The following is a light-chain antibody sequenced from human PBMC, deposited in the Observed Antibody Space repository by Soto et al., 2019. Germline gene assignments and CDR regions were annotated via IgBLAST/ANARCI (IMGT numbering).Light chain of an antibody. V-gene: IGLV2-14*01. Sequence: QSVLTQPASVSGSPGQSITISFTGTSSDVGGYNYVSWYQQHPGKAPKLMIYEVSNRPSGVSNRFSGSKSGNTASLTISGLQAEDGADYYCSSYTSSSTSYVFGTGTKVTVL. CDR3: SSYTSSSTSYV. CDR2: EVS. CDR1: SSDVGGYNY. J-gene: IGLJ1*01.